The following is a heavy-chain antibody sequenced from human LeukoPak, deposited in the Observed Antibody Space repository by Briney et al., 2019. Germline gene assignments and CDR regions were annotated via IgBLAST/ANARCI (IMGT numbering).Heavy chain of an antibody. CDR3: AVFSGYCSGGSCYSDYYYYYYMDV. CDR1: GFTFSSYE. Sequence: GGSLRLSCAASGFTFSSYEMNWVRQAPGKGLEWVSYISSSGSTIYYADSVKGRFTISRDNAKNSLYLQMNSLRAEDTAVYYCAVFSGYCSGGSCYSDYYYYYYMDVWGKGTTVTISS. V-gene: IGHV3-48*03. D-gene: IGHD2-15*01. CDR2: ISSSGSTI. J-gene: IGHJ6*03.